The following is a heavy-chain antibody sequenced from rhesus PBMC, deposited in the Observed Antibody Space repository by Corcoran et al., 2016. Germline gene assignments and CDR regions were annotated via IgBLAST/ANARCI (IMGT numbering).Heavy chain of an antibody. D-gene: IGHD3-34*01. CDR3: VTTGSTFDY. CDR2: IYGSVVST. Sequence: QVQLQESGPGLVKPSETLSLTCDVSGASISGHYYYTWIRQPPGKGLGWIGNIYGSVVSTSSNPALKNRVTISIGTAKNQFSLKLSSVTAANTARYYCVTTGSTFDYWAQGVLVTVSS. V-gene: IGHV4-106*01. CDR1: GASISGHYY. J-gene: IGHJ4*01.